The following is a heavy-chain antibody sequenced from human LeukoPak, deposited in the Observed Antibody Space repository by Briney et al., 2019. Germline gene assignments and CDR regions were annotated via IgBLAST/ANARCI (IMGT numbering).Heavy chain of an antibody. CDR3: VGYCSGGNCPNAFDI. D-gene: IGHD2-15*01. CDR2: IKSKTDGGTT. V-gene: IGHV3-15*01. CDR1: GFTFSSYA. Sequence: GGSLRLSCAASGFTFSSYAMSWVRQAPGNGLEWLGRIKSKTDGGTTDYAAPVKGRFTISRDDSKNTLYLQMNSLKTEDTAVYYCVGYCSGGNCPNAFDIWGQGTMVTVSS. J-gene: IGHJ3*02.